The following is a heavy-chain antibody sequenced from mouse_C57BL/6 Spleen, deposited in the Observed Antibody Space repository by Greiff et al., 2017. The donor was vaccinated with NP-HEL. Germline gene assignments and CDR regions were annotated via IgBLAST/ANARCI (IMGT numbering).Heavy chain of an antibody. CDR3: AREGYYGSSYFDY. Sequence: QVQLQQPGAELVMPGASVKLSCKASGYTFTSYWMHWVKQRPGQGLEWIGEIDPSDSYTNYNQKFKGKSTLTVYKSSSTAYMQLSSLTSEDSAVYYCAREGYYGSSYFDYWGQGTTLTVSS. J-gene: IGHJ2*01. V-gene: IGHV1-69*01. CDR1: GYTFTSYW. D-gene: IGHD1-1*01. CDR2: IDPSDSYT.